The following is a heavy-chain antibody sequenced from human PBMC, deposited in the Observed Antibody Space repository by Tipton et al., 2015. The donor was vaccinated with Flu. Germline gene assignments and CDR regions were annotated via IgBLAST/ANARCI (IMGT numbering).Heavy chain of an antibody. CDR2: IYHSGST. D-gene: IGHD6-19*01. Sequence: TLSLTCTVSGASINNYYWSWIRQPPGKGLEWIGRIYHSGSTYYNPSLKSRVTISVDTSKNQFSLKLSSVTAADTAVYYCARGPEQWLVNPHYFDYWGQGTLVTVSS. CDR1: GASINNYY. J-gene: IGHJ4*02. CDR3: ARGPEQWLVNPHYFDY. V-gene: IGHV4-59*08.